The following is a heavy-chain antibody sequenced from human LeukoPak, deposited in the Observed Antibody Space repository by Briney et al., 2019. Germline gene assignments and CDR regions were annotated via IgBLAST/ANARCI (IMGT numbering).Heavy chain of an antibody. CDR1: GFTVSSNY. J-gene: IGHJ6*02. V-gene: IGHV3-66*01. Sequence: GGSLRLSCAASGFTVSSNYMSWVRQAPGKGLEWVSVIYSGGSTYYADSVKGRFTISRDNSKNTLYLQMSSLRAEDTAVYYCARTTFFPYYYYGMDVWGQGTTVTVSS. CDR2: IYSGGST. CDR3: ARTTFFPYYYYGMDV. D-gene: IGHD2/OR15-2a*01.